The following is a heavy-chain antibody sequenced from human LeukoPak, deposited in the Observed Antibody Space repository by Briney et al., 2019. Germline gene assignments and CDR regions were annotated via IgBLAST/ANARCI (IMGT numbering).Heavy chain of an antibody. Sequence: PGGSLRLSCAASGFTVSSNYMSWVRQAPGKGLEWVSVIYSGGSTYYADSVKGRFTISRDNSKNTLYLQMNSLRAEDTAVYYCAKSPHSSSSFLWGQGTLVTVSS. CDR1: GFTVSSNY. D-gene: IGHD6-13*01. V-gene: IGHV3-53*01. CDR3: AKSPHSSSSFL. CDR2: IYSGGST. J-gene: IGHJ4*02.